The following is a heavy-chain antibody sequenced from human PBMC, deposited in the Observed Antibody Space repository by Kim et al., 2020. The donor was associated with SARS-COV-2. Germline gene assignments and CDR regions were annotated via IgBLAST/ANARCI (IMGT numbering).Heavy chain of an antibody. J-gene: IGHJ4*02. Sequence: ASVKGRFTISRDDSKNTAYLQMNSLKTEDTAVYYCTRKAYCGGDCYLDYWGQGTLVTVSS. CDR3: TRKAYCGGDCYLDY. V-gene: IGHV3-73*01. D-gene: IGHD2-21*02.